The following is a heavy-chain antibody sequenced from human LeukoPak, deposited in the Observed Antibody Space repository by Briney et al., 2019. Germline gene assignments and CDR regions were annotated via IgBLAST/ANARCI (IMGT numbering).Heavy chain of an antibody. CDR3: ARDAESGGFGNYYGSYYFDY. D-gene: IGHD3-10*01. V-gene: IGHV3-23*01. Sequence: GGSLRLSCAASGFTFSSYAMSWVRQAPGKGLEWVSAISGSGGSTYYADSVKGRFTISRDNSKNTLYLQMNSLRAEDTAVYYCARDAESGGFGNYYGSYYFDYWGQGTLVTVSS. J-gene: IGHJ4*02. CDR2: ISGSGGST. CDR1: GFTFSSYA.